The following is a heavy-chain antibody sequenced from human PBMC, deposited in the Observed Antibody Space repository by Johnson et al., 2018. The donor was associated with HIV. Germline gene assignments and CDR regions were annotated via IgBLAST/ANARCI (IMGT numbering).Heavy chain of an antibody. D-gene: IGHD3-3*01. CDR1: GFTFSDYY. CDR2: ISSSGSTI. Sequence: QVQLVESGGGLVKPGGSLRLSCAASGFTFSDYYMSWIRQAPGKGLEWVSYISSSGSTIYYADSGKGRFTISRDNSRNTLNLQMNNLRAEDTGVYYCARDTDDFWSGEGAFDIWGQGTMVTVSS. CDR3: ARDTDDFWSGEGAFDI. J-gene: IGHJ3*02. V-gene: IGHV3-11*04.